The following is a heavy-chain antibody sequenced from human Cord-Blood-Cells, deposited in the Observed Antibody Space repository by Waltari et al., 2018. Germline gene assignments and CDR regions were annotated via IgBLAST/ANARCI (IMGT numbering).Heavy chain of an antibody. CDR1: GYSFTSYW. V-gene: IGHV5-51*01. Sequence: EVQLVQSGAEVKKPGESLKISCKGSGYSFTSYWIGWVRQMPGKGLEWMGIVYPGDSDSRYIPSFQGQVTISADKSISTAYLQWSSLKASDTAMYYCARPPKLGKWYFDLWGRGTLVTVSS. CDR2: VYPGDSDS. D-gene: IGHD7-27*01. CDR3: ARPPKLGKWYFDL. J-gene: IGHJ2*01.